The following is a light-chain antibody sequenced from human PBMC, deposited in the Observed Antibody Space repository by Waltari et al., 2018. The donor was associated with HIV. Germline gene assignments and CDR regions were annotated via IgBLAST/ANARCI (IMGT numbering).Light chain of an antibody. J-gene: IGLJ3*02. CDR3: SSWDDSLSAQV. V-gene: IGLV1-47*01. Sequence: QSLLNQPPSVSGTLGQRVVISCSGGSSNIGGSSVYWYQQFPGVTPKLLIYGKNERPSGLPDRFSGSKTGTSASLAISGLRPDDEADYYCSSWDDSLSAQVFGGGTRLTVL. CDR2: GKN. CDR1: SSNIGGSS.